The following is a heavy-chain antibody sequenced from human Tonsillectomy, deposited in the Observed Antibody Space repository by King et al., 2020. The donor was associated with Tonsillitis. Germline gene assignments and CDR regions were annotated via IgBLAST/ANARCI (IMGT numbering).Heavy chain of an antibody. CDR2: MYSSGTI. V-gene: IGHV4-39*01. D-gene: IGHD1-26*01. J-gene: IGHJ4*02. CDR1: GGSISSSDHY. Sequence: QLQESGPGVVKPSETLSLTCTVSGGSISSSDHYWAWIRQPPGKGLEWIGYMYSSGTIFHNPSLKSRITISGGTSGNRFSLKLSSVTAADTAVYFCARYVSGNFDYWGQGALVTVSS. CDR3: ARYVSGNFDY.